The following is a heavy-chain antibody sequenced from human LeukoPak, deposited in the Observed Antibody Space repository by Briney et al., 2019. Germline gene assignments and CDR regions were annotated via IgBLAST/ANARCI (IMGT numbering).Heavy chain of an antibody. J-gene: IGHJ5*02. D-gene: IGHD2-15*01. CDR1: GYTFTGYY. CDR2: INPNSGGT. Sequence: ASVKVSCKASGYTFTGYYMHWVRQAPGEGREWMGGINPNSGGTNYAQKFQGRVTMTRDTSISTAYMELSRLRSDDTAVYYCATGYGSLFDPWGQGTLVTVSS. V-gene: IGHV1-2*02. CDR3: ATGYGSLFDP.